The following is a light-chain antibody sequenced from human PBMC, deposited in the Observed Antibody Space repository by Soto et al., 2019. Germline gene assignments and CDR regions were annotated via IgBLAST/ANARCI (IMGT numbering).Light chain of an antibody. J-gene: IGLJ7*01. V-gene: IGLV1-40*01. Sequence: QSVLTQPPSVSGAPGQRVTISCTGSNSNIGAGYDVHWYQKIPGTAPKLLIYGDTNRPSGVPDRFSGSKSGTSASLAIAGLQAEDEADYYCQSYDSSLSGAVFGGGTQLTVL. CDR3: QSYDSSLSGAV. CDR2: GDT. CDR1: NSNIGAGYD.